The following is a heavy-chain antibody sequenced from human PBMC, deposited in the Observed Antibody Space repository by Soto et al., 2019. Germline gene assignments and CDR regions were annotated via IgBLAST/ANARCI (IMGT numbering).Heavy chain of an antibody. D-gene: IGHD5-12*01. CDR2: ISSGSSTI. J-gene: IGHJ4*02. V-gene: IGHV3-48*02. CDR3: ARGNGYDVRLDY. CDR1: GFTFSTYI. Sequence: LRLSCAASGFTFSTYIMNWVRQAPGKGLEWVSYISSGSSTIYYADSVKGRFTISRDNAKNSLYLQMSSLRDEDTAVYFCARGNGYDVRLDYWGQGALVTVSS.